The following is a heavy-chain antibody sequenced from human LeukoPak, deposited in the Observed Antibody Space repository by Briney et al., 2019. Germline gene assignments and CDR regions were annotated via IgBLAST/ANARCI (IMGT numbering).Heavy chain of an antibody. CDR3: AKCCSGPPG. V-gene: IGHV3-30*18. J-gene: IGHJ4*02. CDR2: ISYDGSNK. D-gene: IGHD6-19*01. CDR1: GFTFNSFG. Sequence: GGSLRLSCAASGFTFNSFGMHWVRQAPGKGLEWVAVISYDGSNKYFADSAKGRFTISRDNSKNTLYLQMNSLRAEDTAVYYCAKCCSGPPGWGQGTLVAVSS.